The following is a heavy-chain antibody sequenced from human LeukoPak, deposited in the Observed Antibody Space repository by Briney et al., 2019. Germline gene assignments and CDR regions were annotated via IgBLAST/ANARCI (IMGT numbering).Heavy chain of an antibody. CDR3: ARFNRNPLAARGEYYFDY. V-gene: IGHV5-51*01. J-gene: IGHJ4*02. D-gene: IGHD3-10*01. Sequence: GESLKISCKGSGYSFTSYWIGWVRQMPGKGLEWMGIIYPGDSDTRYSPSFQGQVTISADKSISTAYLQWSSLKASDTAMYYRARFNRNPLAARGEYYFDYWGQGTLVTVSS. CDR1: GYSFTSYW. CDR2: IYPGDSDT.